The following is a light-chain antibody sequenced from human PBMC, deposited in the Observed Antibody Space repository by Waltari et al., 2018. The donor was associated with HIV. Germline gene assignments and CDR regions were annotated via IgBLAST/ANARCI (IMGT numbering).Light chain of an antibody. V-gene: IGLV2-8*01. J-gene: IGLJ2*01. CDR1: SDIGGSNY. CDR2: EVT. CDR3: SSYAPTNKFYVL. Sequence: QPALTQPPSPSGPPRPSVTMSCTGTSDIGGSNYVPRYQQHPGKAPKLIMTEVTKRPSGVPDRFSGSKSGNTASLTVSGLQAEDEAHYYCSSYAPTNKFYVLFGGGTTLTVL.